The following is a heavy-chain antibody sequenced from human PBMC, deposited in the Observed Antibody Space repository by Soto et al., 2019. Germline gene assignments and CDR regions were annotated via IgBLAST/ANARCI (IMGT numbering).Heavy chain of an antibody. CDR2: ISIYYGNT. CDR1: GYTFTDYG. Sequence: RASVKVSCKASGYTFTDYGILWLRQAPGQGLEWMGWISIYYGNTDYSQKLQGRVTMTRDISTSTAYMELTSLRSDDTAVYYCAILPSEIYEYDFWGQGTPVTVSS. D-gene: IGHD5-12*01. CDR3: AILPSEIYEYDF. J-gene: IGHJ4*02. V-gene: IGHV1-18*01.